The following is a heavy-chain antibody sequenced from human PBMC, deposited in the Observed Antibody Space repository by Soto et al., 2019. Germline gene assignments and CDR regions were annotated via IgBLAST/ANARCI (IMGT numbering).Heavy chain of an antibody. CDR1: GGSILNGGHY. J-gene: IGHJ4*02. V-gene: IGHV4-31*03. CDR2: IFFSGNT. Sequence: SETLSLTCTVSGGSILNGGHYWTWIRQPPGKGLEWIGKIFFSGNTHYNTALKSRLSFSVDRAKNQFSLNLTSVTAADTAIYYCARDNYGGRLDYWGQVPLVTFST. CDR3: ARDNYGGRLDY. D-gene: IGHD4-17*01.